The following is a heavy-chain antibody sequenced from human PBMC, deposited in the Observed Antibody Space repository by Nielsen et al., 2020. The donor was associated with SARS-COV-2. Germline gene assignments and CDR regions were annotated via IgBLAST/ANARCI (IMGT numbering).Heavy chain of an antibody. J-gene: IGHJ5*02. CDR1: GGSISSSSYY. D-gene: IGHD2-2*01. Sequence: SETLSLTCTVSGGSISSSSYYWGWIRQPPGKGLEWIGSIYYSGSTYYNPSLKSRVTISVDTSKNQFSLKLSSVTAADTAVYYCAGRVPAALRFDPWGQGTLVTVSS. CDR2: IYYSGST. CDR3: AGRVPAALRFDP. V-gene: IGHV4-39*07.